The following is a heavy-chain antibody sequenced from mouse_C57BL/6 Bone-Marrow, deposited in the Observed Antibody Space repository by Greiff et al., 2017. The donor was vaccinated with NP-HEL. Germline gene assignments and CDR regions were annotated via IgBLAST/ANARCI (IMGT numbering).Heavy chain of an antibody. Sequence: VHLVESGPGLVQPSQSLSITCTVSGFSLTSYGVHWVRQSPGKGLEWLGVIWRGGSTDYNAAFMTRLSITKDNFKSPVFFKMNSLQSDDTAIYYCAKRVIYGNFDYWGQGTTLTVSS. V-gene: IGHV2-5*01. CDR2: IWRGGST. D-gene: IGHD2-1*01. CDR3: AKRVIYGNFDY. J-gene: IGHJ2*01. CDR1: GFSLTSYG.